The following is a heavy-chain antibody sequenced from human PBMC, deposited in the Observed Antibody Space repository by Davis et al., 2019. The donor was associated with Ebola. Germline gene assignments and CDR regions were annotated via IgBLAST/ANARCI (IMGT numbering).Heavy chain of an antibody. Sequence: SEPLSLTCTVSGGSIISSSSYWGWIRQPPRKGLEWIGEINHSGSTNYNPSLKSRVTISVDTSKNQFSLKLRSVTAADTAVYYCARTYDSSGYYYAPFDYWGQGTLVTVSS. J-gene: IGHJ4*02. V-gene: IGHV4-39*01. D-gene: IGHD3-22*01. CDR2: INHSGST. CDR3: ARTYDSSGYYYAPFDY. CDR1: GGSIISSSSY.